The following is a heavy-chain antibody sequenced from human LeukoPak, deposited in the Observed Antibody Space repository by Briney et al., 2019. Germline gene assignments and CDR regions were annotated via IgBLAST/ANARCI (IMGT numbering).Heavy chain of an antibody. D-gene: IGHD5-12*01. Sequence: PSETLSLTCTVSWASITRYFWNWIRQPPGKELEWIGYISSGGSTNHNPSLKSRVTISIDTSKNQFSLKLTSAPAADTAVYYCARGDDYKSTLFDYWGQGTLVTVSS. J-gene: IGHJ4*02. CDR2: ISSGGST. CDR3: ARGDDYKSTLFDY. V-gene: IGHV4-59*01. CDR1: WASITRYF.